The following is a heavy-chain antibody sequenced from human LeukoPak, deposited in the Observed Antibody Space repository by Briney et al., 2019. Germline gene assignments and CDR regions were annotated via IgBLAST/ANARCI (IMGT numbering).Heavy chain of an antibody. CDR1: GYPFTTCG. Sequence: VASVKVSCTASGYPFTTCGIHWVRQAPGQRLEWMGWINPGNGNTVYSQRFQGRVTITRDTSASTAYMELSSLRSEDTAVYYCARLGDSSSYSFDYWGQGTLVTVSS. V-gene: IGHV1-3*01. J-gene: IGHJ4*02. CDR3: ARLGDSSSYSFDY. CDR2: INPGNGNT. D-gene: IGHD3-22*01.